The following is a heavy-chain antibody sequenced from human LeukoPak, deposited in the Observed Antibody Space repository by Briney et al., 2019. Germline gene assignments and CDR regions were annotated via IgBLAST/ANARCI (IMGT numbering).Heavy chain of an antibody. CDR3: ARGIQLWPYFDY. V-gene: IGHV4-39*07. Sequence: SETLSLTCTVSGASISSNSYYWGWIRQPPGRGLEWIGSIYYSGSTYYNPSLRSRVTISVDTSKNQFSLKLSSVTAADTAVYYCARGIQLWPYFDYWGQGTLVTVSS. D-gene: IGHD5-18*01. J-gene: IGHJ4*02. CDR1: GASISSNSYY. CDR2: IYYSGST.